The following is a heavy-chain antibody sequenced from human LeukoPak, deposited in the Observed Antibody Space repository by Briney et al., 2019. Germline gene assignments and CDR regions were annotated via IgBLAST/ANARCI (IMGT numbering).Heavy chain of an antibody. CDR1: GGSFSGYY. CDR3: ARDQWLVPFDY. CDR2: INHSGST. J-gene: IGHJ4*02. V-gene: IGHV4-34*01. D-gene: IGHD6-19*01. Sequence: PSETLSLTCAVYGGSFSGYYWSWIRQPPGKGLEWIGEINHSGSTNYNPSLKSRVTISVDTSKNQFSLKLSSVTAADTAVYYCARDQWLVPFDYWCQGTLVTVSS.